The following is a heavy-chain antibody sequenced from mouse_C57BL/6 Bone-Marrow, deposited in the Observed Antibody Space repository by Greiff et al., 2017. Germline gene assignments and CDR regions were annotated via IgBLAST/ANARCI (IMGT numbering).Heavy chain of an antibody. CDR3: ERDCGYDESWFAY. J-gene: IGHJ3*01. D-gene: IGHD2-2*01. CDR2: IDPNSGGT. V-gene: IGHV1-72*01. Sequence: QVQLQQPGAELVKPGASVKLSCKASGYTFTSYWMHWVKQRPGRGLEWIGRIDPNSGGTKYNEKFKSKATLTVDTPSSTAYMQLSSLTSEDSAVSYCERDCGYDESWFAYWGQGTLVTVSA. CDR1: GYTFTSYW.